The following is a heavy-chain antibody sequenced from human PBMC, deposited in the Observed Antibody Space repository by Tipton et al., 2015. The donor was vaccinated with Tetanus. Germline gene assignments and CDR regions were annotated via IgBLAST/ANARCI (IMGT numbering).Heavy chain of an antibody. V-gene: IGHV3-23*01. Sequence: SLRLSCVASGFTFSSYAMSWVRQAPGKGLEWVSAISGSGGSTYYADSVRGRFTISRDNSKNTLYLQMNSLRAEDTAVYYCAKDGYDSSGYYFAFDIWGQGTMVTVSS. D-gene: IGHD3-22*01. CDR3: AKDGYDSSGYYFAFDI. CDR2: ISGSGGST. J-gene: IGHJ3*02. CDR1: GFTFSSYA.